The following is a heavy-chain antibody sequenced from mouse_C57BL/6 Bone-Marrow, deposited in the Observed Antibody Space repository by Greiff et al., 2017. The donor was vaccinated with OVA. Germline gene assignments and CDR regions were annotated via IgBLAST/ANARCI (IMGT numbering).Heavy chain of an antibody. CDR2: IYPRSGNT. Sequence: QVQLQQSGAELARPGASVKLSCKASGYTFTSYGISWVKQRTGQGLEWIGEIYPRSGNTYYNEKFKGKATLTADKSSRTAYMELRSLTSEDSAVYFCARSDYSWFAYWGQGTLVTVSA. V-gene: IGHV1-81*01. J-gene: IGHJ3*01. CDR1: GYTFTSYG. D-gene: IGHD1-1*01. CDR3: ARSDYSWFAY.